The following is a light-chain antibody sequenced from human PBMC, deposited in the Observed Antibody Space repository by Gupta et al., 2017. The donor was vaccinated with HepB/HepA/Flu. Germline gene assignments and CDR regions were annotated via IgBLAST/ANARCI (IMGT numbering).Light chain of an antibody. J-gene: IGLJ2*01. V-gene: IGLV3-19*01. Sequence: SSELTQAPAVSVALGQTVRITCPGDSLRSYYESWYQQKPGQAPVLVIYDKNNRPSGVPDRFSGSSSGNTASLTISGAQAEDEADYYCNSRNSSSNHLVVFGGGTKLTVL. CDR3: NSRNSSSNHLVV. CDR1: SLRSYY. CDR2: DKN.